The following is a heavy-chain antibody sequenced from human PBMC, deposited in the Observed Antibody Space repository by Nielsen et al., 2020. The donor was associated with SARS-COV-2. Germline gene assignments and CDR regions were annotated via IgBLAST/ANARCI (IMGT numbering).Heavy chain of an antibody. D-gene: IGHD3-10*01. J-gene: IGHJ4*02. CDR2: ISSSSSYT. CDR1: GFTFSDYY. V-gene: IGHV3-11*05. Sequence: GESLKISCAASGFTFSDYYMSWIRQAPGKGLEWVSYISSSSSYTNYADSVKGRFTISRDNAKNSLYLQMNSLRAEDTAVYYCARDSGSGLDYWGQGTLVTVSS. CDR3: ARDSGSGLDY.